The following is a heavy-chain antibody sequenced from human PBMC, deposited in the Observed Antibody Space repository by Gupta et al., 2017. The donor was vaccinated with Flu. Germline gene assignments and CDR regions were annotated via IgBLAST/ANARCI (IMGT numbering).Heavy chain of an antibody. CDR1: SVIVPSYY. CDR3: TLLSSSLPLNY. J-gene: IGHJ4*02. Sequence: SVIVPSYYWGGVRQPPGKGVGWIGSVYYHGRAYYNPSIRSGVCISVDTSKNQFSVKLTSVTAADMAVYYCTLLSSSLPLNYWGQGTLVTVPS. CDR2: VYYHGRA. V-gene: IGHV4-39*01.